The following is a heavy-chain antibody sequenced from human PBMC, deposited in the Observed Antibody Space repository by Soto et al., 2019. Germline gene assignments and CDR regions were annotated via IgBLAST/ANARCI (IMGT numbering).Heavy chain of an antibody. CDR1: GFSFNSFF. D-gene: IGHD3-22*01. Sequence: GVPLRLSFEAPGFSFNSFFMHWVRQGPGKGLEWVSRISNDGTATSYADSVQGRFTVSRDNSKTTVYLQMNRLRPEDTAVYFCVRDQDSRGYSVFNLWGQGTQVTVSS. CDR3: VRDQDSRGYSVFNL. V-gene: IGHV3-74*01. J-gene: IGHJ5*02. CDR2: ISNDGTAT.